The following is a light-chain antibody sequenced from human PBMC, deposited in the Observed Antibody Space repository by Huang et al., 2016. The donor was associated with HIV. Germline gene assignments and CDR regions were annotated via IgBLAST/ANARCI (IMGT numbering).Light chain of an antibody. CDR3: QQRSNSPLT. V-gene: IGKV3-11*01. Sequence: EIVLTQSPATLSLSPGERATLSCRASQSVSSSLAWYQQKPGQAPRLLIYDAANRATDIPARCSGSGSGTDFTLTISSLEPEDFAVYYCQQRSNSPLTFGGGTKVEIK. CDR2: DAA. CDR1: QSVSSS. J-gene: IGKJ4*01.